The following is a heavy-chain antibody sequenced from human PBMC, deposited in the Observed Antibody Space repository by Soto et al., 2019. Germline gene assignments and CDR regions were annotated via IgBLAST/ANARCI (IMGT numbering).Heavy chain of an antibody. J-gene: IGHJ6*02. D-gene: IGHD6-13*01. Sequence: QVVESGGGLVKPGGSLRLSCSASGFPFISYSMSWVRQAPGRGLQWVSSISTTSSYMSYAESVRGRFTISRDTAKNSLFLQMNSLRAEDTAVYYCSRGVAEAYYSYAMDVWGQGTTVTVSS. V-gene: IGHV3-21*01. CDR3: SRGVAEAYYSYAMDV. CDR1: GFPFISYS. CDR2: ISTTSSYM.